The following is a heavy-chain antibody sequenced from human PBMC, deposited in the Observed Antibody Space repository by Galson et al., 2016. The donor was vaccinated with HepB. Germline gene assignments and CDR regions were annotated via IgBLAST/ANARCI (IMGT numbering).Heavy chain of an antibody. Sequence: SLRLSCAASGFTFGTYTMHWIRQAPGEGLQWVSLITGDRANAYYADSVKGRFTISRDNRINSLYLQMNSLRTEDTALYYCAKDHGGYSGFDYWGQGTLITVSS. CDR1: GFTFGTYT. CDR3: AKDHGGYSGFDY. CDR2: ITGDRANA. D-gene: IGHD4-23*01. V-gene: IGHV3-43*01. J-gene: IGHJ4*02.